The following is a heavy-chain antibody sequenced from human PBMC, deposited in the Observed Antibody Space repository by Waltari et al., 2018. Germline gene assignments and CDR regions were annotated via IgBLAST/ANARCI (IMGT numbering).Heavy chain of an antibody. Sequence: EVQLVQSGAEVKKPGESLKISCKGSGYSFTSYWIGWVRQMPGKGLEWMGIICPGDSETRYSPSCQGQVTISADKSISTADLQWSSLKASDSAMYYCARAPMMADPHDYFDYWGQGTLVTVSS. CDR2: ICPGDSET. J-gene: IGHJ4*02. CDR1: GYSFTSYW. CDR3: ARAPMMADPHDYFDY. D-gene: IGHD3-22*01. V-gene: IGHV5-51*01.